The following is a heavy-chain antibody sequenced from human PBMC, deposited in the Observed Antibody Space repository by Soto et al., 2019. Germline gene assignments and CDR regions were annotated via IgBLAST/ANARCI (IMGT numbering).Heavy chain of an antibody. D-gene: IGHD3-16*02. V-gene: IGHV1-69*11. CDR2: IVPSLDTT. J-gene: IGHJ6*02. Sequence: QVHLVQSGTEVKKPGSSVKVSCKASGGTFSSSGFSWVRQAPGQGLEWMGMIVPSLDTTNYAQKFQARVTITADEVTSTAYMELRSLRSEDTAVYYCARSLQPRYTAYPYAVDVWGQRTRVIVTS. CDR3: ARSLQPRYTAYPYAVDV. CDR1: GGTFSSSG.